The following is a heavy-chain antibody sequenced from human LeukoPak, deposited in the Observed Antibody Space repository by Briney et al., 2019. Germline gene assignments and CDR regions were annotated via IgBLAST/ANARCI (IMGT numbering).Heavy chain of an antibody. Sequence: GGSLRLSCAASGFTFSSYAMSWVRQAPGKGLEWVSAISGSGGSTYYADSVKGRFTISSGNSKNTLYLQMNSLRAEDTAVYYCAKGPYSSSWSDYWGQGTLVTVSS. CDR3: AKGPYSSSWSDY. J-gene: IGHJ4*02. CDR2: ISGSGGST. V-gene: IGHV3-23*01. CDR1: GFTFSSYA. D-gene: IGHD6-13*01.